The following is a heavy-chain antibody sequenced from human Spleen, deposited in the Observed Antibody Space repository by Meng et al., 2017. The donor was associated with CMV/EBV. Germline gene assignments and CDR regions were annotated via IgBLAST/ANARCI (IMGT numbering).Heavy chain of an antibody. CDR2: IRHDGTNK. CDR3: VKYNWDHDSY. CDR1: GFTFSTYA. D-gene: IGHD1-14*01. V-gene: IGHV3-30*02. J-gene: IGHJ4*02. Sequence: GESLKISCAASGFTFSTYAMHWVRQAPGKGLEWVAFIRHDGTNKYYADSVKGRFTISRDNSRNTLYLQMNSLRAEDTAVYYCVKYNWDHDSYWGQGTLVTVSS.